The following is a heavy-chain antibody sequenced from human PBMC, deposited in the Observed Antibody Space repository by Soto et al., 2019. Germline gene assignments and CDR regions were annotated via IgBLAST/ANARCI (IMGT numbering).Heavy chain of an antibody. CDR1: GGSISSYY. D-gene: IGHD4-17*01. CDR3: ASLSDYSAYFDY. V-gene: IGHV4-59*08. Sequence: PSETLSLTCTVSGGSISSYYWSWIRQPPGKGLEWIGYIYYGGSTNYNPSLKSRVTISVDTSKNQFSLKLSSVTAADTAVYYCASLSDYSAYFDYWGQGTLVTVSS. CDR2: IYYGGST. J-gene: IGHJ4*02.